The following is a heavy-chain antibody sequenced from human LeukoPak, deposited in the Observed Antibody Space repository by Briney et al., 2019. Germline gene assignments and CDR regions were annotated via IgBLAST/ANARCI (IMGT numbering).Heavy chain of an antibody. Sequence: GGSLRLSCAASGFTFSSYAMHWVRQAPGKGLEWVAVISYDGSNKYYADSVKGRFTISRDNAKNSLYLQMNSLRAEDTALYYCAKGLDFGGVIVSDAFDIWGQGTMVTVSS. CDR3: AKGLDFGGVIVSDAFDI. J-gene: IGHJ3*02. D-gene: IGHD3-16*02. CDR1: GFTFSSYA. V-gene: IGHV3-30*04. CDR2: ISYDGSNK.